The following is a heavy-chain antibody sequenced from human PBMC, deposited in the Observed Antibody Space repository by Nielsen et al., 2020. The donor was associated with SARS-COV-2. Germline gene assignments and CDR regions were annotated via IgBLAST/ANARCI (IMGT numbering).Heavy chain of an antibody. Sequence: GESLKLPCAASGFIFSTYDMHWVRQSAGKGLEWVSTSVSIGDTYYSGSVKGRFTISRENATNSLYLQMNSLRAADTAVYFCARAYGDTPYFYGVDVWGQGTTVTVSS. CDR1: GFIFSTYD. J-gene: IGHJ6*02. CDR2: SVSIGDT. CDR3: ARAYGDTPYFYGVDV. D-gene: IGHD4-17*01. V-gene: IGHV3-13*04.